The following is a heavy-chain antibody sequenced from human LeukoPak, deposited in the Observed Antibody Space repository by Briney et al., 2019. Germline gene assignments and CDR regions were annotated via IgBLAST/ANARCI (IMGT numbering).Heavy chain of an antibody. CDR1: GFIVSDNY. J-gene: IGHJ5*02. Sequence: GGSLRLSCAASGFIVSDNYVTWVRQAPGKGLEWVSVIYPVGTYYAESVKGRFSISRDNSKNTVYLQMNSLRADDTAVYYCARGRDGDYVNWYDPWGQGILVTVSS. V-gene: IGHV3-53*01. CDR3: ARGRDGDYVNWYDP. D-gene: IGHD4-17*01. CDR2: IYPVGT.